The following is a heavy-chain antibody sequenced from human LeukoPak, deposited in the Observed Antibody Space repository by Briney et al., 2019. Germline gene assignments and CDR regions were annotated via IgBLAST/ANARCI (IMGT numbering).Heavy chain of an antibody. CDR3: AKDHVFLRVALNYDSSFDY. V-gene: IGHV3-30-3*01. CDR2: ISSDGSNQ. CDR1: GLTFSSYV. J-gene: IGHJ4*02. D-gene: IGHD3-22*01. Sequence: SGGSLRLSCAASGLTFSSYVMHWVRQAPGKGLEWVAGISSDGSNQYYADSVKGRFTISRDNSKNTLYLQMNSLRAEDTAVYYCAKDHVFLRVALNYDSSFDYWGQGTLVTVSS.